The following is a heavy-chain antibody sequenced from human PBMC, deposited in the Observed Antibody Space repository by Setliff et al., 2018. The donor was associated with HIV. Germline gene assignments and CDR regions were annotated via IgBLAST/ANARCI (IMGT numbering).Heavy chain of an antibody. Sequence: SVKVSCKASGGSFTSFAISWVRQAPGQGLEWMGGSIPIYGTPNYTQKFQGRITISTDASTSTAYMELNSLRSEDTAVYYCARNDASGSYYRLDYWGQGTLVTVSS. D-gene: IGHD3-10*01. CDR1: GGSFTSFA. CDR3: ARNDASGSYYRLDY. CDR2: SIPIYGTP. J-gene: IGHJ4*02. V-gene: IGHV1-69*05.